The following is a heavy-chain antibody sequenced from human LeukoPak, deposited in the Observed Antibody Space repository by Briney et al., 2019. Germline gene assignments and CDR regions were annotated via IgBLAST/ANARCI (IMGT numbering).Heavy chain of an antibody. CDR1: GGSISSYY. Sequence: SETLSLTCTVSGGSISSYYWSWIRQPPGKGLEWIGYIYYSGSTNYNPYLKSRVTISVDTSKNQFSLKLSSVTAADTAVYYCARVASGSLLRWGQGTLVTVSS. D-gene: IGHD1-26*01. CDR2: IYYSGST. V-gene: IGHV4-59*01. CDR3: ARVASGSLLR. J-gene: IGHJ4*02.